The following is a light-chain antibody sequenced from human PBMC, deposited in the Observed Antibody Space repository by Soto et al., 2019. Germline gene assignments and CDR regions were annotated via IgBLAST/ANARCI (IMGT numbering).Light chain of an antibody. CDR2: AAS. J-gene: IGKJ3*01. V-gene: IGKV3-11*01. Sequence: EIVLTQSPATLSLSPGERATLSCRASQSVSSYLAWYQQKPGQPPRLLIYAASNRPTGIPAVFSGSGSRTDFTLTISSLEPEDFAVYYCQQRSNWPPSGITFGPGTKVDIK. CDR3: QQRSNWPPSGIT. CDR1: QSVSSY.